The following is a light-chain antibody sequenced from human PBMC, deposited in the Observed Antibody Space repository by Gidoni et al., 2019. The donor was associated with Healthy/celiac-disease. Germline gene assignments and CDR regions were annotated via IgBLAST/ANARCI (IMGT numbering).Light chain of an antibody. CDR1: QSISSY. V-gene: IGKV1-39*01. Sequence: DIQLTQSPSSLSASVGDRVTITCRAGQSISSYLNWYQQKPGKAPKLLIYAASSLQSGVPSRFSGSGAGTDFTLTISSLQPEDFATYYCQQSYSTLGWTFGQGTKVEIK. J-gene: IGKJ1*01. CDR3: QQSYSTLGWT. CDR2: AAS.